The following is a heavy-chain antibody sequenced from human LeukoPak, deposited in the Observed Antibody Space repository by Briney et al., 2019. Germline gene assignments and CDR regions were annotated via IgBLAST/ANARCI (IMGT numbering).Heavy chain of an antibody. Sequence: GGSLRLSCAASGSTFSSYWMNWVRQAPGKGLEWVANIKHDGSEKYYVDSVKGRFTISRDNAKNSLYLQMNSLRAEDTAVYYCARMRGSSTRSFDYWGQGTLVIVSS. V-gene: IGHV3-7*01. CDR1: GSTFSSYW. D-gene: IGHD6-6*01. CDR3: ARMRGSSTRSFDY. CDR2: IKHDGSEK. J-gene: IGHJ4*02.